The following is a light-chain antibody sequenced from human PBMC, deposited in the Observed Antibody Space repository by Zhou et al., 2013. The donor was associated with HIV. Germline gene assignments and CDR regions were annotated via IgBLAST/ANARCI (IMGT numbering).Light chain of an antibody. V-gene: IGKV3-20*01. J-gene: IGKJ2*01. CDR2: GAS. CDR3: QQSTDEVT. CDR1: QSVSSRY. Sequence: EIVLTQSPGTLSLSPGERAALSCRASQSVSSRYLAWYQQKLGQAPRLLIFGASSRAPGIPDRFSGSESGTDFTLTISSLEPEDFALYYCQQSTDEVTFGQGTKLEIK.